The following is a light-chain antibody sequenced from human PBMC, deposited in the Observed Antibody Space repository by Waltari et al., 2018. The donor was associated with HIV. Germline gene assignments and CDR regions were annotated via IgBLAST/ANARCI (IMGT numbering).Light chain of an antibody. J-gene: IGKJ2*01. CDR2: KAS. V-gene: IGKV1-5*03. CDR3: QQYRTNPYT. Sequence: IQLTLSPSTPSASAGDQAIITCRASTSLSGWLAWYQQKPGKAPKLLIYKASSLESGVPARFSGSEAGREFTLTISSLQPDDFATYYCQQYRTNPYTFGQGTKLEIK. CDR1: TSLSGW.